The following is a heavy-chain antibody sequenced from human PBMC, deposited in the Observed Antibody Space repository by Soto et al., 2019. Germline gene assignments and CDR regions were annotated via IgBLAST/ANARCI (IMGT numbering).Heavy chain of an antibody. V-gene: IGHV4-30-2*01. D-gene: IGHD3-22*01. CDR3: ARDYYDSSGEGWFDP. CDR1: GGSISSGGYS. Sequence: QLQLQESGSGLVKPSQTLSLTCAVSGGSISSGGYSWSWIRQPPGKGLEWIGYIYHSGSTYYNPSLKSRVTISVDRSKNQFSLKLSSVTAADTAVYYCARDYYDSSGEGWFDPWGQGTLVTVSS. J-gene: IGHJ5*02. CDR2: IYHSGST.